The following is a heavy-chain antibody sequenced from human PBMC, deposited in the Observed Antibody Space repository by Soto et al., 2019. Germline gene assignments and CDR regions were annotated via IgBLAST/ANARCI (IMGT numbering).Heavy chain of an antibody. CDR1: DGNSSSYY. CDR2: VYYSGST. V-gene: IGHV4-59*01. D-gene: IGHD3-10*02. Sequence: TSSVVDGNSSSYYGLRIRQPPGKGLEWIGYVYYSGSTNYNPSLKSRVTISVDTSKNQFSLKVRSVTAADTAVYYCARRYVGDLAYWVHGTLVTVSS. J-gene: IGHJ4*01. CDR3: ARRYVGDLAY.